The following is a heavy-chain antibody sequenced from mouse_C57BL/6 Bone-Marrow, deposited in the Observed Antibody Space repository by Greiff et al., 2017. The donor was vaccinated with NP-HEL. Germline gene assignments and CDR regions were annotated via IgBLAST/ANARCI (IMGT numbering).Heavy chain of an antibody. CDR1: GFSFNTYA. CDR2: LRSKSNNYAT. J-gene: IGHJ2*01. D-gene: IGHD2-3*01. Sequence: EVKLMESGGGLVQPKGSLKLSCAASGFSFNTYAMNWVRQAPGKGLEWVARLRSKSNNYATYYADSLKDRFTISRDDSESMLYLQMNNLKTEDTARYYCVRQGYDGYYLDYWGQGTTLTVSS. CDR3: VRQGYDGYYLDY. V-gene: IGHV10-1*01.